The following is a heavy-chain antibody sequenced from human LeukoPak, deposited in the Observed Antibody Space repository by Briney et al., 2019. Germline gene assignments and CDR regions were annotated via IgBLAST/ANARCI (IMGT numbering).Heavy chain of an antibody. V-gene: IGHV3-74*01. CDR2: INSDGSST. J-gene: IGHJ4*02. CDR3: AREPSAYSSYDY. CDR1: GFTFSSYW. Sequence: PGGPLRLSCAASGFTFSSYWMHWVRQAPGKGLVWVSRINSDGSSTSYADSVKGRFTVSRDNAKNTLYLQMNSLRAEDTAVYYCAREPSAYSSYDYWGQGTLVTVSS. D-gene: IGHD4-11*01.